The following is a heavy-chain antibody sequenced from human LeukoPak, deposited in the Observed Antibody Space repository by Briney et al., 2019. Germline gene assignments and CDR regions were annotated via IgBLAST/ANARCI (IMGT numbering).Heavy chain of an antibody. V-gene: IGHV4-30-4*01. CDR2: IYYSGST. D-gene: IGHD5-18*01. CDR1: GGSISSGDYY. J-gene: IGHJ4*02. Sequence: SETLSLTCTVSGGSISSGDYYWSWIRQPPGKGLEWIGYIYYSGSTYYNPSLKSRVTISVDTSKNQFSLKLSSVTAADTAVYYCARVRYSYGPYYFDYWGQGTLVTVSS. CDR3: ARVRYSYGPYYFDY.